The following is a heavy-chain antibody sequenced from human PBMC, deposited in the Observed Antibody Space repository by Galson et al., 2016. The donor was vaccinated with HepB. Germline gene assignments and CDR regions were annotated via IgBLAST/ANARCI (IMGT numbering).Heavy chain of an antibody. D-gene: IGHD2-21*01. CDR3: ASHCGGDCYNNLADAFDI. V-gene: IGHV4-34*01. CDR2: VYYSGTA. Sequence: SETLSLTCAVYGGSFSGYSWGWIRQPPGKGLEWIGSVYYSGTAYYDPSLKSRVSIDTSKNQFSLRLSSVTAGDTAVYFCASHCGGDCYNNLADAFDIWGRGTMVTVSS. CDR1: GGSFSGYS. J-gene: IGHJ3*02.